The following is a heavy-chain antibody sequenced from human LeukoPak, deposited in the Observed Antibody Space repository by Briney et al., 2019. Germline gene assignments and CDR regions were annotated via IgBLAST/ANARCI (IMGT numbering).Heavy chain of an antibody. D-gene: IGHD3-22*01. CDR3: AMTYYYDSSGYFYFDY. Sequence: PGGSLRLSCAASGFTFSSYAMSWVRQAPGKGLEWVSAISGSGGSTYYADSVKGLFTISRDNSKNTLYLQMNSLRAEDTAVYYCAMTYYYDSSGYFYFDYWGQGTLVTVSS. V-gene: IGHV3-23*01. J-gene: IGHJ4*02. CDR1: GFTFSSYA. CDR2: ISGSGGST.